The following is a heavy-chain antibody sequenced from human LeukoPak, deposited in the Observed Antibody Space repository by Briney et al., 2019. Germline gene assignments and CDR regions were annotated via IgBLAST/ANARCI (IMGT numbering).Heavy chain of an antibody. D-gene: IGHD5-24*01. CDR3: ARDRRWLPLRRMYSGIDY. V-gene: IGHV4-59*01. CDR1: GGSISSYY. J-gene: IGHJ4*02. Sequence: SETLSLTCTVSGGSISSYYWSWIWQPPGKGLEWIGYIYDSGSTNYNPSLKSRVTISVDTSKNQFSLKLSSVTAADTAVYYCARDRRWLPLRRMYSGIDYWGQGTLVTVSS. CDR2: IYDSGST.